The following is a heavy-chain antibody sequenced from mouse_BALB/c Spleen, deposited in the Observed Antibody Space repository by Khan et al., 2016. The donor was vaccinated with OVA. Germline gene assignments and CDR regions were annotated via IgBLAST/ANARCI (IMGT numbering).Heavy chain of an antibody. CDR1: GFTFIDYG. J-gene: IGHJ3*01. CDR2: ISSVAYSI. V-gene: IGHV5-15*02. CDR3: ARGGFAY. Sequence: EVELVESGGGLVQPGGSRKLSCAASGFTFIDYGMAWVRQTPGKGPEWIAFISSVAYSIYYADTVTGRFNIARENAKNTLNLEMSSLRSDDTAMYYCARGGFAYWGQGTLVTVSA.